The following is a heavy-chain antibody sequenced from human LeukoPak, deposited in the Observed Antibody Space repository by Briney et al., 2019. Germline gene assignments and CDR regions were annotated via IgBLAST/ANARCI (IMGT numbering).Heavy chain of an antibody. CDR1: GFTFSSYA. CDR3: ARIVGHTRSEF. D-gene: IGHD1-26*01. J-gene: IGHJ4*02. V-gene: IGHV3-30-3*01. Sequence: GGSLRLSCAASGFTFSSYAMHWVRQAPGKGLEWVAVISYDGSNKYYADSVKGRFTISRDNSKNTLYLQMNSLRAEDTAVYYCARIVGHTRSEFWGQGTLVTVSS. CDR2: ISYDGSNK.